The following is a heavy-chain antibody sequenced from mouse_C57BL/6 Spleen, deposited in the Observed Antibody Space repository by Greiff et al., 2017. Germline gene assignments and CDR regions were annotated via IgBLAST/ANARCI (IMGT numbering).Heavy chain of an antibody. CDR1: GYTFTSYW. CDR2: INPSSGYT. D-gene: IGHD2-3*01. V-gene: IGHV1-7*01. CDR3: ARFYDGYYDY. J-gene: IGHJ2*01. Sequence: VQLQQPGAELAKPGASVKLSCKASGYTFTSYWMHWVKQRPGQGLEWIGYINPSSGYTKYNQKFKDKATLTADKSSSTAYMQLGSLTYEDSAVYCCARFYDGYYDYWGQGTTLTVSS.